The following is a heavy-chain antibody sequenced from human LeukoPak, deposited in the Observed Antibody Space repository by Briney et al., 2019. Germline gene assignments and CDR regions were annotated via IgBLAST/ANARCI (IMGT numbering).Heavy chain of an antibody. CDR1: GGSFSGYY. J-gene: IGHJ6*03. Sequence: TSETLSLTCAVYGGSFSGYYWSWIRQPPGKGLEWIGEINHSGSTNYNPSLKSRVTISVDTSKNQFSLKLSSVTAADTAVYYCASLAAAPTVLSYYYYYYMDVWGKGTTVTVSS. CDR3: ASLAAAPTVLSYYYYYYMDV. CDR2: INHSGST. V-gene: IGHV4-34*01. D-gene: IGHD6-13*01.